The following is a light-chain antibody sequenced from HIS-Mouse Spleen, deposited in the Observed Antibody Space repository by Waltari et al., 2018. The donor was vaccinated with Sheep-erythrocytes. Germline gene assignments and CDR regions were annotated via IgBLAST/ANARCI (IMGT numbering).Light chain of an antibody. CDR2: QDR. Sequence: SYELTQPPSVSVSPGQTASITCSGDKLGDKYACWYQQKPGQSPVLFIYQDRKRPSGIPERFSGSNSGNTATLTISGTQAMDEADYYCCSYAGSYNHVFATGTKVTVL. V-gene: IGLV3-1*01. CDR1: KLGDKY. CDR3: CSYAGSYNHV. J-gene: IGLJ1*01.